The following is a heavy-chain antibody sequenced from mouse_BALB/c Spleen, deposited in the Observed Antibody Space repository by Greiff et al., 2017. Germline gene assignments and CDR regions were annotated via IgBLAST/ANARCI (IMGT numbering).Heavy chain of an antibody. D-gene: IGHD1-1*01. Sequence: QVQLKQSGPGLVAPSQTLSITCTVSGFSLTSYGVHWVRQPPGKGLEWLGVIWAGGSTNYNSALMSRLSISKDNSKSQVFLKMNSLQTDDTAMYYCARDPYYDGYAMDYWGQGTSVTVSS. V-gene: IGHV2-9*02. CDR1: GFSLTSYG. J-gene: IGHJ4*01. CDR3: ARDPYYDGYAMDY. CDR2: IWAGGST.